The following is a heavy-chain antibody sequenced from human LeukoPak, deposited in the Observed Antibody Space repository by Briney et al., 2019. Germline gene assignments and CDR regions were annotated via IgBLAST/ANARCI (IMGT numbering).Heavy chain of an antibody. J-gene: IGHJ4*02. CDR2: IGDSGRNT. CDR1: GFTFSSYA. Sequence: GGSLRLSCAASGFTFSSYAMTWVRQAPGKGLEWVSAIGDSGRNTYYADSMRGRFTISRDNSKNTLYLQINSLRAEDTAIYYCAKDPMVRGATYDYWGQGTLVTVSS. CDR3: AKDPMVRGATYDY. D-gene: IGHD3-10*01. V-gene: IGHV3-23*01.